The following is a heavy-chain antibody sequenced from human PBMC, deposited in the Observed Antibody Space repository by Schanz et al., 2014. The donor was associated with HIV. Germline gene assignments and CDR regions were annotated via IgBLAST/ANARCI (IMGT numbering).Heavy chain of an antibody. Sequence: EVQLLESGGGLVQPGGSLRLSCEASGFTFSNYAMSWVRQAPGKGLEWVSGISWNSVSIGYVDSVKGRFTISRDNAKNSLYMQMNSLRGDDTALYYCAKAYSTSRPYSMDIWGQGTTVTVSS. V-gene: IGHV3-9*01. CDR2: ISWNSVSI. CDR3: AKAYSTSRPYSMDI. D-gene: IGHD6-6*01. CDR1: GFTFSNYA. J-gene: IGHJ6*02.